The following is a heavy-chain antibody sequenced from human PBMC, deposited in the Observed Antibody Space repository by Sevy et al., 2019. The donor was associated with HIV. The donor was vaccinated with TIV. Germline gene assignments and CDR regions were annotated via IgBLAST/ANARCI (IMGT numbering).Heavy chain of an antibody. Sequence: ASVKVSCKASGYTFTGYYMHWVRQAPGQGLEWMGWINPNSGGTNYAQKFQGRVTMTRDTSISTAYMELSRLRSDDTAVYYCARFRVVVVATPGYDAFDIWGQGTMVTVSS. J-gene: IGHJ3*02. D-gene: IGHD2-15*01. CDR3: ARFRVVVVATPGYDAFDI. CDR2: INPNSGGT. V-gene: IGHV1-2*02. CDR1: GYTFTGYY.